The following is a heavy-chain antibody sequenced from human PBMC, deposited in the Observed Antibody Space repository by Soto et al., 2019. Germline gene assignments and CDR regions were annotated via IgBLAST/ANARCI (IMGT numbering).Heavy chain of an antibody. V-gene: IGHV4-4*02. D-gene: IGHD6-13*01. CDR3: ARELQQLVLVPYYYGMDV. CDR2: IYHSGST. CDR1: GGPISSSNW. J-gene: IGHJ6*02. Sequence: SETLSLTCAVSGGPISSSNWWSWVRQPPGKGLEWIGEIYHSGSTNYNPSLKSRVTISVDKSKNQFSLKLSSVTAADTAVYYCARELQQLVLVPYYYGMDVWGQGTTVTVSS.